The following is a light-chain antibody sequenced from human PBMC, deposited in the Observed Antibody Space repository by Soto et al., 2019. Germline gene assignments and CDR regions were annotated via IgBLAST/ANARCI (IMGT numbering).Light chain of an antibody. CDR3: SYYTSTSTIV. CDR1: SSDIGGYNY. V-gene: IGLV2-14*01. CDR2: EVN. Sequence: QSALTQPASMSGSPGQSITISCTGTSSDIGGYNYVSWYQQYPGKAPKLMIYEVNNRPLGVSNRFSGFKSGNTASLAISGLHADEDADYYCSYYTSTSTIVFGGGTKLTVL. J-gene: IGLJ2*01.